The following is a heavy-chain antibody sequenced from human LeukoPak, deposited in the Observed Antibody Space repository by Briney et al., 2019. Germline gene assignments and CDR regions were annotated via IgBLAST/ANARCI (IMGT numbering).Heavy chain of an antibody. J-gene: IGHJ4*02. V-gene: IGHV3-23*01. Sequence: GGSLRLSCAASGFTFSSYAMSWVRQAPGKGLEWVSAISGSGGSTYYADSVKGRFTISRDDSKNTLYLQMNSLRAEDTAVYYCAKGGYSYGFSYFDYWGQGTLVTVSS. CDR1: GFTFSSYA. CDR2: ISGSGGST. CDR3: AKGGYSYGFSYFDY. D-gene: IGHD5-18*01.